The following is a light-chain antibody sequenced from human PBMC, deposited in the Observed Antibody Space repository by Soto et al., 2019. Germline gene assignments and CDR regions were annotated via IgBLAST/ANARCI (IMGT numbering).Light chain of an antibody. V-gene: IGKV1-5*01. CDR2: DAS. CDR1: QSISSW. J-gene: IGKJ1*01. CDR3: QQYNSYSV. Sequence: DIQMTQSPSTLSASVGDRVTITCRASQSISSWLAWYQQKPGKAPKLLIYDASILESGVPSRFSGSGSGTEFPLTISSLQPDDFATYYCQQYNSYSVFGQGTKVDIK.